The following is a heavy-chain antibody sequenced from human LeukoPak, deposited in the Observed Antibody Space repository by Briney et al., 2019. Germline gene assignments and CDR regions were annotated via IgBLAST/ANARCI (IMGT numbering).Heavy chain of an antibody. Sequence: ASVKVSCKASGYTFSSYGISWVRQAPGRGLEWVGRINPYNGNTKYVQKFYDRVSMTTDTSTSTAYMELRRLRSGDTAMYYCARGPRYDYDSSVYYFEFWGQGTLVTVSS. CDR1: GYTFSSYG. J-gene: IGHJ4*02. D-gene: IGHD3-22*01. CDR3: ARGPRYDYDSSVYYFEF. CDR2: INPYNGNT. V-gene: IGHV1-18*01.